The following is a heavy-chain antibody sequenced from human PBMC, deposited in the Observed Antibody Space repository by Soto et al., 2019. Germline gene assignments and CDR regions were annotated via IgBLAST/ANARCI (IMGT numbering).Heavy chain of an antibody. CDR1: GFTVSSNY. V-gene: IGHV3-53*04. J-gene: IGHJ4*02. CDR2: IYSGGST. D-gene: IGHD3-22*01. Sequence: GGSLRLSCAASGFTVSSNYMSWVRQAPGKGLEWVSVIYSGGSTYYADSVKGRFTISRHNSKNTLYLQMSSLRVEDTAVYYCVKGEYYYDSSGYYPFDYWGQGTLVTVSS. CDR3: VKGEYYYDSSGYYPFDY.